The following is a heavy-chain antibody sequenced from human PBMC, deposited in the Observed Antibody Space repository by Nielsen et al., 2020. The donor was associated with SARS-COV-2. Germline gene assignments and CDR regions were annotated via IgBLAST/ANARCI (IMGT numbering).Heavy chain of an antibody. V-gene: IGHV3-66*01. D-gene: IGHD1-26*01. Sequence: GESLKISCAASGFNVNKYMTWVRQGPEKGLECVSVIYNNDATYYADSVKGRFIMSRDNSKNMLYLQMDSLRAEDTAVYYCARVEVGSSSGALDIWGQGTMVSVSS. CDR2: IYNNDAT. J-gene: IGHJ3*02. CDR3: ARVEVGSSSGALDI. CDR1: GFNVNKY.